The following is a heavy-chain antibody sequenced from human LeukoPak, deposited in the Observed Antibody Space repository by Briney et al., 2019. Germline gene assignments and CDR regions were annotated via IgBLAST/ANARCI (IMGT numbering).Heavy chain of an antibody. V-gene: IGHV4-38-2*01. CDR1: GHSTTRGYY. CDR2: FFQSEKS. J-gene: IGHJ4*02. Sequence: SETLSLTCDISGHSTTRGYYWAWFRQSPGKGPEWIATFFQSEKSFYNASLESRVIMSLDTSKSQFSLNLTSVAAADTAVYYCARVLPVPYLLDSWGQGTHVTVSS. CDR3: ARVLPVPYLLDS. D-gene: IGHD3-10*02.